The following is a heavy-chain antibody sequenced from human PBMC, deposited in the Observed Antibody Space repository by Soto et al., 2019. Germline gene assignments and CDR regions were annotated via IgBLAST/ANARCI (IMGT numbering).Heavy chain of an antibody. CDR1: GFTFSSYA. V-gene: IGHV3-23*01. CDR3: AKAAVVVPAAIAFNWFDP. CDR2: ISGSGGST. Sequence: EVQLLESGGGLVQPGGSLRLSCAASGFTFSSYAMSWVRQAPGKGLEWVSAISGSGGSTYYADSVKGRFTISRDNSKNTRYLQMNSLRAEDTAVYYCAKAAVVVPAAIAFNWFDPWGQGTLVTVSS. D-gene: IGHD2-2*01. J-gene: IGHJ5*02.